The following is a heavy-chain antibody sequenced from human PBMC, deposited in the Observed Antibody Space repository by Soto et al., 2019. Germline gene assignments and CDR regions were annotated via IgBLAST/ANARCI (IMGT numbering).Heavy chain of an antibody. CDR2: INPSGGST. J-gene: IGHJ3*02. V-gene: IGHV1-46*01. D-gene: IGHD4-17*01. Sequence: GASVKVSCKASGYTFTSYYMHWVRQAPGQGLEWMGIINPSGGSTSYAQKFQGRATMTRDTSTSTVYMELSSLRSEDTAVYYCASLNTVADAFDILGQGTTVTGSS. CDR3: ASLNTVADAFDI. CDR1: GYTFTSYY.